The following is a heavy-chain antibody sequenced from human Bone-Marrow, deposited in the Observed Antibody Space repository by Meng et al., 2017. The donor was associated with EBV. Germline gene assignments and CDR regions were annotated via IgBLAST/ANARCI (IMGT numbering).Heavy chain of an antibody. J-gene: IGHJ4*02. V-gene: IGHV1-69*01. CDR3: ARSPYDILTGLFDY. Sequence: QVQLVQSGAEVKKPGSSVKVSCKASGGTFSSYAISWVRQAPGQGLEWMGGIIPIFGTANYAQKSQGRVTITADESTSTAYMELSSLRSEDTAVYYCARSPYDILTGLFDYWGQGTLVTVSS. D-gene: IGHD3-9*01. CDR2: IIPIFGTA. CDR1: GGTFSSYA.